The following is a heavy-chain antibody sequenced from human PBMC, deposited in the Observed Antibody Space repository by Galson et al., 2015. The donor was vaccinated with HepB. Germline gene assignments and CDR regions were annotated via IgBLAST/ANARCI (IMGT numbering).Heavy chain of an antibody. Sequence: SLRLSCAASGFTFSSYSMNWVRQAPGKGLEWVAVISYDGSNKYYADSVKGRFTISRDNSKNTLYLQMNSLRAEDTAVYYCAKDSYPSSGWSDYWGQGTLVTVSS. D-gene: IGHD6-19*01. CDR3: AKDSYPSSGWSDY. CDR1: GFTFSSYS. CDR2: ISYDGSNK. J-gene: IGHJ4*02. V-gene: IGHV3-30*18.